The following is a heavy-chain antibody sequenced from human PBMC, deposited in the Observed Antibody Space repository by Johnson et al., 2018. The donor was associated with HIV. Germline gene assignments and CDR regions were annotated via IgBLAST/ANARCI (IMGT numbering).Heavy chain of an antibody. CDR2: ISNSGSTI. CDR3: ARDHGIVYADAFDI. CDR1: GFTFSDYY. D-gene: IGHD1-26*01. V-gene: IGHV3-11*04. Sequence: QMLLVESGGGLVKPGGSLRLSCAASGFTFSDYYMSWVRQAPGKGLEWVSYISNSGSTIYYADSVKGRFTISRDNAKNSLYLQMNSLRAEDTAVYYCARDHGIVYADAFDIWGQGTMVTVSS. J-gene: IGHJ3*02.